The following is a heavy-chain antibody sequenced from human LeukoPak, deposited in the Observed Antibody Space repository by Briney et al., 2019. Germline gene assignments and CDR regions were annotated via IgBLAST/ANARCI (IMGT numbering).Heavy chain of an antibody. Sequence: SQTLSLTCTVSGGSISSGSYFWSWIRQPAGKGQEWIGRIYTSGSTNYNPSLKSRVTISPDTSKNQFSLKLSSVTAADTAVYYCARELAGYGKLDYWGQGILVTVSS. CDR1: GGSISSGSYF. J-gene: IGHJ4*02. V-gene: IGHV4-61*02. CDR3: ARELAGYGKLDY. D-gene: IGHD5-12*01. CDR2: IYTSGST.